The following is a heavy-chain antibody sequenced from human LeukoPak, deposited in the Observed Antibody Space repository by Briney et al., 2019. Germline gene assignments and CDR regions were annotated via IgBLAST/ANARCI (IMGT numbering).Heavy chain of an antibody. CDR2: IYHSGST. D-gene: IGHD3-3*01. V-gene: IGHV4-38-2*01. J-gene: IGHJ4*02. CDR1: GYSISSGYY. Sequence: SETLSLTCAVSGYSISSGYYWGWIRQPPGKGLEWIGRIYHSGSTYYNPSLKSRGTISVETSKNQFSLKLSSVTAADTAVYYCARQGRLRFLEWLGSYWGQGTLVTVSS. CDR3: ARQGRLRFLEWLGSY.